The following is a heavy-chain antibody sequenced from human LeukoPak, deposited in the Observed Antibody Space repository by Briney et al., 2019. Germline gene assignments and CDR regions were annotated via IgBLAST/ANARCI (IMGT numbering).Heavy chain of an antibody. D-gene: IGHD3-10*01. Sequence: SETLSLTCIVSAGSISTDYWSWIRQPPGKGREWRGHIHNSGRTYYNPSLNTRVTISVDTSNNQFSLKLSSVTAADTAVYYCARDTRITMVRGIISNGMDVWGQGTTVTVSS. CDR1: AGSISTDY. CDR2: IHNSGRT. CDR3: ARDTRITMVRGIISNGMDV. V-gene: IGHV4-59*01. J-gene: IGHJ6*02.